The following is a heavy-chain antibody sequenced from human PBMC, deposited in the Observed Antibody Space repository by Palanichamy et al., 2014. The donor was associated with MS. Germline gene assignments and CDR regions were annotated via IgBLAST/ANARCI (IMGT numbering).Heavy chain of an antibody. V-gene: IGHV3-30*01. D-gene: IGHD6-13*01. J-gene: IGHJ4*02. CDR3: ARAESSRWHSFDY. Sequence: VKGRFTISRDNSENTLYLQMNSLRAEDTAVYYCARAESSRWHSFDYWGQGTQVTVSS.